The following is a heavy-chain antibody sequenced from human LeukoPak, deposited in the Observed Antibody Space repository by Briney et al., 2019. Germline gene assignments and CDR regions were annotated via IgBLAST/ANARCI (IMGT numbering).Heavy chain of an antibody. CDR2: LYTGGDT. D-gene: IGHD3-10*01. Sequence: PGGSLRLSCAVSGFSASAHYMSWVRQAPGKGLECVSFLYTGGDTYYADSVKGRFTISRDNSKNTLYLQMNGLRAEDTAVYYCARGPGSRGIFDYWGQGTLVTVSS. CDR3: ARGPGSRGIFDY. CDR1: GFSASAHY. V-gene: IGHV3-53*01. J-gene: IGHJ4*02.